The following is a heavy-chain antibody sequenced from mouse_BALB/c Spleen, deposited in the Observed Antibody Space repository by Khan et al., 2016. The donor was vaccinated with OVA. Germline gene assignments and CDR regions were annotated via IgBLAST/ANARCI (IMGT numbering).Heavy chain of an antibody. V-gene: IGHV1-9*01. CDR3: AGRARFAY. J-gene: IGHJ3*01. Sequence: QVQLKQSGAELMKPGASVKISCKATGYTFSSYWIEWIKQRPGHGLEWIGEILPGSGNTNYNQKFTGKATFTSDTSSNTAYMQLSSLTFEDSAVCYGAGRARFAYWGQGTLVTVSA. CDR1: GYTFSSYW. CDR2: ILPGSGNT.